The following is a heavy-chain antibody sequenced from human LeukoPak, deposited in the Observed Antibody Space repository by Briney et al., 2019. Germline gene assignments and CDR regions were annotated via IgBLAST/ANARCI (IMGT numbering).Heavy chain of an antibody. CDR3: ARGEMGATTRYAFDI. D-gene: IGHD1-26*01. CDR1: GGSISSSSYY. Sequence: SETLSLTCTVSGGSISSSSYYWGWIRQPPGKGLEWIGSIYYSGSTYYNPSLKSRVTISVDTSKNQFSLKLSSVTAADTAVYYCARGEMGATTRYAFDIWGQGTMVTVSS. CDR2: IYYSGST. J-gene: IGHJ3*02. V-gene: IGHV4-39*07.